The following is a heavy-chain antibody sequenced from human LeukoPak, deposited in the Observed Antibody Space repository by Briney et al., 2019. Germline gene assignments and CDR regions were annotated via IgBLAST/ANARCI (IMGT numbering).Heavy chain of an antibody. Sequence: SVKVSCKASGGTFSSYAISWVRQAPGQGLEWMGGIIPIFGTANYAQKFQGRVTITTDESTSTAYMWLSSLRSEDTAMYYCAREKTDWGGAFDIWGQGTMVTVSS. J-gene: IGHJ3*02. V-gene: IGHV1-69*05. CDR2: IIPIFGTA. D-gene: IGHD3-16*01. CDR1: GGTFSSYA. CDR3: AREKTDWGGAFDI.